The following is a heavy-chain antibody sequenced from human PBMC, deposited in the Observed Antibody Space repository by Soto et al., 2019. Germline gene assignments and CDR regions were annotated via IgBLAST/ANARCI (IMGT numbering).Heavy chain of an antibody. CDR1: GFTFSTYG. CDR3: TKGTSGN. Sequence: VQLLESGGGVVQPGRSLRLSCAASGFTFSTYGMHWVRQAPGKGLEWVAFISFDGDDKYYASSVKGRFTISRDNSKNTLFLQMNSLRAEDTAVYYCTKGTSGNWGQGTLVTVSS. J-gene: IGHJ4*02. V-gene: IGHV3-30*18. D-gene: IGHD3-10*01. CDR2: ISFDGDDK.